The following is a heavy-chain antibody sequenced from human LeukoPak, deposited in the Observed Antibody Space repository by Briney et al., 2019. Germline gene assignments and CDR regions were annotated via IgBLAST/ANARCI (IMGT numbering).Heavy chain of an antibody. Sequence: PGRSLRLSCTASGFTFGDYAMSWVRQAPGKGLEWVGLIRSKAYGGTTEYAASVKCRFTISRDDSKSIAYLQVNSLKTEDTAVYYCSRVRGYSCGYGDYWGQGTLVTVSA. D-gene: IGHD5-18*01. CDR1: GFTFGDYA. J-gene: IGHJ4*02. V-gene: IGHV3-49*04. CDR3: SRVRGYSCGYGDY. CDR2: IRSKAYGGTT.